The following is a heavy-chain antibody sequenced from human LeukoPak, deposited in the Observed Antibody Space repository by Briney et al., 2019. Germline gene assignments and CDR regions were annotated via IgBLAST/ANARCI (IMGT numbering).Heavy chain of an antibody. CDR2: ISYDGGYA. CDR1: GFTFSNYA. Sequence: GGSLRLSCAAAGFTFSNYAVHGVRVAPGKGLEWLSVISYDGGYADSADTAKGPFTISRDDSKATLSPQNYSPTPEGTASYSSAREDNGDVWGQGTLVTVSA. V-gene: IGHV3-30*04. CDR3: AREDNGDV. D-gene: IGHD2-15*01. J-gene: IGHJ1*01.